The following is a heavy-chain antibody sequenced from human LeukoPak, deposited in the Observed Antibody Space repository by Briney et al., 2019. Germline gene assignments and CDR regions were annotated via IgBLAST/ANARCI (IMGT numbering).Heavy chain of an antibody. CDR3: ARSRTSSPYDKNLNF. CDR1: GFTFSSYT. V-gene: IGHV3-21*01. D-gene: IGHD1-14*01. CDR2: ISSSINYI. Sequence: GGSLRLSCAASGFTFSSYTMSWVREAPGKGLEWVSSISSSINYIYHADSVRGRFTISRDDAQNSVYLQMNSLKDEDTAVYYCARSRTSSPYDKNLNFWGQGTLVIVSS. J-gene: IGHJ4*02.